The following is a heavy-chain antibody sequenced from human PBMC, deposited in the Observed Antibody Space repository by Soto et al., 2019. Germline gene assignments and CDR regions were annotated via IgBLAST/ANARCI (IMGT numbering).Heavy chain of an antibody. J-gene: IGHJ4*02. D-gene: IGHD6-19*01. CDR1: GGTFSSYA. V-gene: IGHV1-69*13. CDR2: IIPIFGTA. Sequence: GASVKVSCKASGGTFSSYAISWVRQAPGQGLEWMGGIIPIFGTANYAQKFQGRVTITADESTSTAYMELSSLRSEDTAVYYCARSADRTAHQYSSGWYYWGQGTLVTVSS. CDR3: ARSADRTAHQYSSGWYY.